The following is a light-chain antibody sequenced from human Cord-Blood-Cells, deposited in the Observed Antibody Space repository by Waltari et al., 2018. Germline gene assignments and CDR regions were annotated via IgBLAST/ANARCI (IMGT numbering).Light chain of an antibody. CDR2: DDS. CDR3: QVWDSSSDHWV. Sequence: SSVLTQPPSVSVAPGKTARITCGGTNIGRKSVHWYQQKPGQAPVLVVYDDSDRPSGIPERFSGSNSGNTATLTISRVEAGDEADYYCQVWDSSSDHWVFGGGTKLTVL. V-gene: IGLV3-21*03. CDR1: NIGRKS. J-gene: IGLJ3*02.